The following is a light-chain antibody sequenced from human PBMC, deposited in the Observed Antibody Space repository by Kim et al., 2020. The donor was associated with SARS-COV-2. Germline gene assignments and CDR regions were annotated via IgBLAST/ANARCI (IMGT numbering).Light chain of an antibody. CDR3: QQYNAYRT. J-gene: IGKJ1*01. Sequence: GDRVTITCRASQSITGWLAWYQQKPGKAPQLLIYDASNLESGVPSRFSGSGSGTEFTLTISSLQPDDFATYYCQQYNAYRTFGQGTKVEIK. V-gene: IGKV1-5*01. CDR2: DAS. CDR1: QSITGW.